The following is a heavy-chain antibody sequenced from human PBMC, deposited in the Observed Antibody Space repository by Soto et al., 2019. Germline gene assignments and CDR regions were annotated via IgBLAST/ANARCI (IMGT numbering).Heavy chain of an antibody. CDR3: AKDQLYIRGVIHNWFDP. Sequence: EVQLLESGGGLIQPGGSLRLSCAASGLTFSSYAMSWVRQAPGKGLEWVSAISGSGGSTYYADSVKGRFTSSRDNSKNTLYLQMNSLRAEDTDVYYCAKDQLYIRGVIHNWFDPWGQGTLVTVSS. CDR2: ISGSGGST. V-gene: IGHV3-23*01. D-gene: IGHD3-10*02. J-gene: IGHJ5*02. CDR1: GLTFSSYA.